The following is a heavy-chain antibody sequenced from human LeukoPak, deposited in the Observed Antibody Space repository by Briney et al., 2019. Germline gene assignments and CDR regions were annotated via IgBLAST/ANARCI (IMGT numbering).Heavy chain of an antibody. Sequence: SETLSLTCTVSGGSISSSSYYWGWIRQPPGKGLEWIGEINHSGSTNYNPSLKSRVTISVDTSKNQFSLKLSSVTAADTAVYYCASGYSAEYFQHWGQGTLVTVSS. V-gene: IGHV4-39*07. D-gene: IGHD2-15*01. CDR1: GGSISSSSYY. CDR2: INHSGST. CDR3: ASGYSAEYFQH. J-gene: IGHJ1*01.